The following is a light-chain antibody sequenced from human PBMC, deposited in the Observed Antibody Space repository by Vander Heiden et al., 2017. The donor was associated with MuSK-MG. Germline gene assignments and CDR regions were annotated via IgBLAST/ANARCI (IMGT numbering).Light chain of an antibody. CDR1: QSISSY. CDR3: QQSDSTPIT. V-gene: IGKV1-39*01. J-gene: IGKJ3*01. Sequence: DIQLTHSPSSLSASVGDRVTITCRASQSISSYLNWYQQKPGKAPKLLIYAASSLQSGVPSRFSGSGSGTDFTLTISSLQPEDFATYYCQQSDSTPITFGPGTKVDIK. CDR2: AAS.